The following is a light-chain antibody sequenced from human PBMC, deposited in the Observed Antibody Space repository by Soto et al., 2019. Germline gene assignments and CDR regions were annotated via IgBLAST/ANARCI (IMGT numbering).Light chain of an antibody. CDR1: QAIRTE. CDR2: GTS. CDR3: LQDYSYPRT. V-gene: IGKV1-6*01. J-gene: IGKJ1*01. Sequence: AIQMTPSPSSLSASVGDRVIITCRASQAIRTELGWYQQRPGKAPKLLIYGTSNLQSGVPSRFSGSGSGTDFTLTINGLQPEDFATYYCLQDYSYPRTFGQGTKVDIK.